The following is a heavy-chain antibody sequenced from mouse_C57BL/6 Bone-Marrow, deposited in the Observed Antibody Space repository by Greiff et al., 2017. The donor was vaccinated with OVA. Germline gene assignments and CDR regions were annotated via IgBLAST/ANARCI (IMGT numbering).Heavy chain of an antibody. CDR2: FYPGSGSI. CDR1: GYTFTEYT. D-gene: IGHD1-1*01. Sequence: QVQLQQSGAELVKPGASVKLSCKASGYTFTEYTIHWVKQRSGQGLEWIGWFYPGSGSIKYNEKFKDKATLTADKSSSTVYMELSRLTSEDSAVYFCARHKPFYGSSPFYAMDYWGQGTSVTVSS. J-gene: IGHJ4*01. V-gene: IGHV1-62-2*01. CDR3: ARHKPFYGSSPFYAMDY.